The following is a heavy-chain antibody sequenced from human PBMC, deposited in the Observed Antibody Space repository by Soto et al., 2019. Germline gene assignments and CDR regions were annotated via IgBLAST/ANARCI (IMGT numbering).Heavy chain of an antibody. CDR3: ARVRGSTGTTYYFDY. CDR1: GGSISSYY. Sequence: QVQLQESGPGLVKPSETLSLTCSVSGGSISSYYWTWIRQPAGKGLEWIGRIYTSGTTNYNPSLESRVPMSVDTSKNQFSLRLRYVTAADTAVYYCARVRGSTGTTYYFDYWGQGTLVTVSS. D-gene: IGHD1-1*01. J-gene: IGHJ4*02. V-gene: IGHV4-4*07. CDR2: IYTSGTT.